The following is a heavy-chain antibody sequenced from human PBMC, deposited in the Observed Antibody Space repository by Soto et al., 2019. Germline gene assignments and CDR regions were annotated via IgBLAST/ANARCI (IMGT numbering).Heavy chain of an antibody. V-gene: IGHV3-15*07. D-gene: IGHD2-15*01. J-gene: IGHJ4*02. CDR1: GFTFSSYA. Sequence: SLRLSCAASGFTFSSYAMNWVRQAQGKGLEWVGRIKSKTDGGTTDYAAPVKGRFTISRDDSKNTLYLQMNSLKTEDTAVYYCVRTSLVVAAATREDYWGQGTLVTVSS. CDR2: IKSKTDGGTT. CDR3: VRTSLVVAAATREDY.